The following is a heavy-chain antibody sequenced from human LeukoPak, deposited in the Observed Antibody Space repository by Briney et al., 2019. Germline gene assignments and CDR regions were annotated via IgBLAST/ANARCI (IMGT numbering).Heavy chain of an antibody. Sequence: PSETLSLTCTVSGGSISSSSYYWGWIRQPPGKGLEWIGSIYYSGSTYYNPSLKSRVTISVDTSKNQFSLKLSSVTAADTAVYYCARDAWYDSSGYFPYFDYWGQGTLVTVSS. CDR1: GGSISSSSYY. J-gene: IGHJ4*02. V-gene: IGHV4-39*07. CDR3: ARDAWYDSSGYFPYFDY. D-gene: IGHD3-22*01. CDR2: IYYSGST.